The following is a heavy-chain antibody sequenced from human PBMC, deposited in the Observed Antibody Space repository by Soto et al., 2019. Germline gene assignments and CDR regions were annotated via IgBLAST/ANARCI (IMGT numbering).Heavy chain of an antibody. CDR2: ISYDGSNK. CDR1: GFTFSSYA. V-gene: IGHV3-30-3*01. J-gene: IGHJ4*02. Sequence: GGSLRLSCAASGFTFSSYAMHWVRQVPGKGLEWVAVISYDGSNKYYADSVKGRFTISRDNSKNTLYLQMNSLRAEDTAVYYCARDTLQPPAVVTSYFDYWGQGTLVTVYS. D-gene: IGHD2-15*01. CDR3: ARDTLQPPAVVTSYFDY.